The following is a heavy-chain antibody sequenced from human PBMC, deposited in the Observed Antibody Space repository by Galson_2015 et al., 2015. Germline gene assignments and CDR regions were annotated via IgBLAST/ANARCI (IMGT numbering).Heavy chain of an antibody. D-gene: IGHD5-24*01. Sequence: SLRLSCAASGFTFSNYGMHWVRQAPGKGLEWVAVIWYDGRNKYYADSVKGRFTISRDNSKNTLYLQMNSLRAEDTAVYYCARGIIEMATSPYFDYWAQATLGT. CDR2: IWYDGRNK. CDR1: GFTFSNYG. J-gene: IGHJ4*02. CDR3: ARGIIEMATSPYFDY. V-gene: IGHV3-33*01.